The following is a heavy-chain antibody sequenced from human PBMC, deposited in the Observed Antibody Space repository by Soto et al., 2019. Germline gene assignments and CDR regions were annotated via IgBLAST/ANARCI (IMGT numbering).Heavy chain of an antibody. CDR1: GGTFSSYA. J-gene: IGHJ3*02. D-gene: IGHD5-18*01. Sequence: ASVKVSCKASGGTFSSYAISWVRQAPGQGLEWMGGIIPIFGTANYAQKFQGRVTITADESTSTAYMELSSLRSEDTAVYYCARYEAVDTAMVDAFDIWGQGTMVTVSS. CDR3: ARYEAVDTAMVDAFDI. V-gene: IGHV1-69*13. CDR2: IIPIFGTA.